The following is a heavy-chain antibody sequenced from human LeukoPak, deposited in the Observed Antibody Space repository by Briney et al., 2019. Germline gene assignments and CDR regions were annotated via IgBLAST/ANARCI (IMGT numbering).Heavy chain of an antibody. CDR2: INHSGST. CDR1: GGSFMGYS. Sequence: SKTRSFTGAANGGSFMGYSWSGIRKPPGKGLKWIGEINHSGSTNYNPSLKSRVTISVDTSKNQFSLKLSSVTAADTAVYYCASQGYCTNGVCYLWGQGTLVTVSS. J-gene: IGHJ5*02. V-gene: IGHV4-34*01. CDR3: ASQGYCTNGVCYL. D-gene: IGHD2-8*01.